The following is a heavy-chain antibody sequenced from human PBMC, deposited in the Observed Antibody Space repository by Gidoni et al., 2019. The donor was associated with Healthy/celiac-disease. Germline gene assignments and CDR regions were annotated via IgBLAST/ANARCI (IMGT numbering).Heavy chain of an antibody. CDR1: GGTFSSYA. Sequence: QVQLVQSGAEVKKPGSSVKVSCKASGGTFSSYAISWVRQAPGQGLEWMGGIIPIFGTANYAQKFQGRVTITADKSTSTAYMELSSLRSEDTAVYYCARSCSGCSGGGSGMDVWGQGTTVTVSS. CDR2: IIPIFGTA. V-gene: IGHV1-69*06. J-gene: IGHJ6*02. D-gene: IGHD3-22*01. CDR3: ARSCSGCSGGGSGMDV.